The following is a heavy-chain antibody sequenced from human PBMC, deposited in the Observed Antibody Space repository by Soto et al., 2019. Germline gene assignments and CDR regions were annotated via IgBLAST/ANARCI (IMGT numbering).Heavy chain of an antibody. Sequence: QLQLQESGPGLVKPSETLSLTCTVSGDSISSSSYYWGWIRQPPGKGLEWIGSIYFGGSTYYKPSLKSRVTISVDTSKNPFSLQLSSVTAAETAVYYCARDSFGDHNWFDPWGQGTLVTVSS. V-gene: IGHV4-39*02. CDR2: IYFGGST. J-gene: IGHJ5*02. D-gene: IGHD3-10*01. CDR3: ARDSFGDHNWFDP. CDR1: GDSISSSSYY.